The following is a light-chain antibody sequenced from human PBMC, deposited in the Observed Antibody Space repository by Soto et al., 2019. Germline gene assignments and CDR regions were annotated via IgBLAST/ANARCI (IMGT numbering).Light chain of an antibody. J-gene: IGKJ4*01. CDR1: QSVSGSY. V-gene: IGKV3-20*01. Sequence: EIVLTQSPGTLSLSPGERATLSCRASQSVSGSYLAWYQRKPGQAPRLLIYGASSRATGIPDRFSGSGSGTDFTLTISRLEPEDFAVYYCHQYGSSPLTFGGGTKVDTK. CDR3: HQYGSSPLT. CDR2: GAS.